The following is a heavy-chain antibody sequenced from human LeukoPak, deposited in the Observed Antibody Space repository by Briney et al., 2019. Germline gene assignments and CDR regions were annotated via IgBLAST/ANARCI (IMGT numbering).Heavy chain of an antibody. V-gene: IGHV4-30-4*08. J-gene: IGHJ2*01. CDR1: GGSISSGGYY. CDR2: IYYSGST. D-gene: IGHD3-22*01. Sequence: PSQTLSLTCTVSGGSISSGGYYWSWIRQHPGKGLEWIGYIYYSGSTYYNPSLKSRVTISVGTSKNQFSLKLSSVTAADTAVYYCAHYDSSGYILSGYFDLWGRGTLVTVSS. CDR3: AHYDSSGYILSGYFDL.